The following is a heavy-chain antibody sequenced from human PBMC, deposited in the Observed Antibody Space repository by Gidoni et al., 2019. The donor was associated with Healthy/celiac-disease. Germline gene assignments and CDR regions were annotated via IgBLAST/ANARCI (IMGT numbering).Heavy chain of an antibody. D-gene: IGHD2-15*01. CDR2: IYYSGST. CDR3: ARPRGYCSGGSCYSGFAFDI. Sequence: QLQLQESGPGLVKPSETLSLTCTVSGGSIRSRSSYLGWIRQPPGKGLEWIGSIYYSGSTYYNPSLKSRVTISVDTSKNQFSLKLSSVTAADTAVYYCARPRGYCSGGSCYSGFAFDIWGQGTMVTVSS. J-gene: IGHJ3*02. CDR1: GGSIRSRSSY. V-gene: IGHV4-39*01.